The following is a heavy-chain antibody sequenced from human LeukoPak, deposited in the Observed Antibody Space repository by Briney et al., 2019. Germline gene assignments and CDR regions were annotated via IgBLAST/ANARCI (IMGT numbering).Heavy chain of an antibody. V-gene: IGHV4-39*01. CDR3: ARNASDSGTSYFDY. D-gene: IGHD1-26*01. CDR1: GGSISSSSYY. J-gene: IGHJ4*02. Sequence: SETLSLTCTVSGGSISSSSYYWGWIRRPPGKGLEWVGSIYYSGSTSYNPSLKSRVTISVDTSKNQFSLKLGSVTAADTAVYYCARNASDSGTSYFDYWGQGTLVTVSS. CDR2: IYYSGST.